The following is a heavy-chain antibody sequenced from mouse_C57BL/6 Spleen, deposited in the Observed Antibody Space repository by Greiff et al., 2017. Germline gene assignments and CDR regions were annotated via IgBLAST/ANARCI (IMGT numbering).Heavy chain of an antibody. Sequence: QVQLQQPGAELVRPGSSVKLSCKASGYTFTSYWMDWVKQRPGQGLEWIGNIYPSDSETHYNQKFKDKATLTVDKSSSTAYMQLSSLTSEDSAVYYSERGGPYYYGSSPDNWGQGTTLTVSS. CDR3: ERGGPYYYGSSPDN. D-gene: IGHD1-1*01. CDR1: GYTFTSYW. V-gene: IGHV1-61*01. CDR2: IYPSDSET. J-gene: IGHJ2*01.